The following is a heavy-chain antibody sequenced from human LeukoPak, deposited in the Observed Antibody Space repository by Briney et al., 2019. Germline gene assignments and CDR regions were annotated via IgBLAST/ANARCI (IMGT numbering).Heavy chain of an antibody. CDR3: ARWRFGELSYFDY. CDR2: IKQDGSEK. D-gene: IGHD3-10*01. V-gene: IGHV3-7*03. Sequence: GGSLRLSCAASGFTFSSYWMSWARQAPGKGLEWVANIKQDGSEKYYVDSVKGRFTISRDNAKNSLYLQMNSLRAEDTAVYYCARWRFGELSYFDYWGQGTLVTVSS. J-gene: IGHJ4*02. CDR1: GFTFSSYW.